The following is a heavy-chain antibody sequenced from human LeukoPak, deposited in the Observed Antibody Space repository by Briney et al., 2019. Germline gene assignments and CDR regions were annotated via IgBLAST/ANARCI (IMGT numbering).Heavy chain of an antibody. D-gene: IGHD5-24*01. CDR1: GFTFSSYA. J-gene: IGHJ4*02. CDR2: IRGSGDRT. V-gene: IGHV3-23*01. CDR3: AKGDLDGYNVYFDY. Sequence: GGSLRLSCAASGFTFSSYAMSWVRQAPGKGLEWVSAIRGSGDRTHYADSVKGRFTISRDNSKNTLYLQMNSLRAEDTAVYYCAKGDLDGYNVYFDYWGQGTLVTVSS.